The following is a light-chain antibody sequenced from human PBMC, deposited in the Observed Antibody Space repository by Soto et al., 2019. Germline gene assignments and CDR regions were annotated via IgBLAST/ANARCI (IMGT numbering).Light chain of an antibody. J-gene: IGKJ5*01. CDR2: DAS. CDR3: QQLHYYPSG. CDR1: QGISSY. V-gene: IGKV1-9*01. Sequence: DIQLTQSPSFLSASVGDRVTITCRASQGISSYLAWYQQRPGKAPKLLIYDASTLQSGVPSRFSGSGSGTEFTLTISSLQPEDFATYYCQQLHYYPSGFGQGTRLEIK.